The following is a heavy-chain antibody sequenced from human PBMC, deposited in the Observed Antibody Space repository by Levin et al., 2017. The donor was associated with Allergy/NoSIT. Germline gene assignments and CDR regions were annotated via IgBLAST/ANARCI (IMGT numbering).Heavy chain of an antibody. CDR2: IYYSGST. J-gene: IGHJ4*02. V-gene: IGHV4-31*03. D-gene: IGHD6-13*01. CDR1: GGSISSGDYY. CDR3: ARRTSAAGSLDS. Sequence: SQTLSLTCTVSGGSISSGDYYWSWIRQHPGKGLEWIGYIYYSGSTYYNPSLKSRLTISVDTSKNQFSLKLSSVTAADTAVYYCARRTSAAGSLDSWGQGTLVTVSS.